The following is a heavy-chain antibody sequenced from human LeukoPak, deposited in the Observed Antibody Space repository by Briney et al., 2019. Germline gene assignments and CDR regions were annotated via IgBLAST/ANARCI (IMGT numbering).Heavy chain of an antibody. D-gene: IGHD2-21*01. CDR1: GFTFSSHW. V-gene: IGHV3-7*01. CDR2: IRNDGLTQ. Sequence: PGGSLRLSCAASGFTFSSHWMGWVRQAPGKGLEWVANIRNDGLTQYYVDSVKGRFTISRDNAKDSLSLQMNSLRAEDTAVYFCARHGDYCFDLWGQGTLVTVSS. J-gene: IGHJ4*02. CDR3: ARHGDYCFDL.